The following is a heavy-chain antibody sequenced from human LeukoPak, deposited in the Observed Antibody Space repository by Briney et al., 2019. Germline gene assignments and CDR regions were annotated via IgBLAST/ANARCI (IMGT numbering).Heavy chain of an antibody. V-gene: IGHV3-21*01. CDR1: GFTFSSYS. J-gene: IGHJ4*02. Sequence: GGSLRLSCAASGFTFSSYSMSWVRQAPGKGLEWVSSITSSSSYIYYADSVKGRFTISRDNSKNTLYLQMNSLRAEDTAVYYCAKILEDYDILTGPLDYWGQGTLVTVSS. CDR3: AKILEDYDILTGPLDY. D-gene: IGHD3-9*01. CDR2: ITSSSSYI.